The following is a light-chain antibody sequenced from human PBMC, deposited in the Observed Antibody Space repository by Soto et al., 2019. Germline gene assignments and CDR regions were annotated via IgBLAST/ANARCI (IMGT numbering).Light chain of an antibody. CDR3: QQYNYYPYT. V-gene: IGKV1-5*01. CDR1: QSISTW. J-gene: IGKJ2*01. Sequence: DIQMTQSPSTLSASVGDRVTITCRASQSISTWLAWYHQKPGKAPKLLISSASSLESGVPSRFSGRGSGTEFSLAISSLHPDDFATYYCQQYNYYPYTFGEGTKLEIK. CDR2: SAS.